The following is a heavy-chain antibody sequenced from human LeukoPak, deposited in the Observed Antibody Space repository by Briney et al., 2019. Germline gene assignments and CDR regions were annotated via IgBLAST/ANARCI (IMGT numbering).Heavy chain of an antibody. CDR3: AREGDYYCSGGSCYDY. Sequence: GGSLRLSCAASGFTFSSYWMSWVRQAPGKGLEWVANIKEDGSEKYYVDSVKGRFTISRDNAKNSVYLQMNSLRAEDTAVYYCAREGDYYCSGGSCYDYWGQGTLVTVSS. V-gene: IGHV3-7*01. CDR2: IKEDGSEK. CDR1: GFTFSSYW. J-gene: IGHJ4*02. D-gene: IGHD2-15*01.